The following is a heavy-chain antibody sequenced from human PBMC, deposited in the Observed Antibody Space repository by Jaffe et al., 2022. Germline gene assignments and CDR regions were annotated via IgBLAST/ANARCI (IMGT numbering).Heavy chain of an antibody. CDR2: ISFTGTSV. Sequence: HVQLVESGGGLVKPGGSLRLSCVASGFTFSDYYMAWIRQAPGKGLEWISYISFTGTSVFYADSVKGRFTISRGNAKKSLFLQMDSLRAEDTAVYYCARGTTNNDFWSGHYNRYTFDIWGPGTTVTVSS. V-gene: IGHV3-11*01. CDR1: GFTFSDYY. D-gene: IGHD3-3*01. CDR3: ARGTTNNDFWSGHYNRYTFDI. J-gene: IGHJ3*02.